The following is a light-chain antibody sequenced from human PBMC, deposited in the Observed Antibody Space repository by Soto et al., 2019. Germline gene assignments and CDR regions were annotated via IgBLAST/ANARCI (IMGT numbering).Light chain of an antibody. V-gene: IGLV7-46*01. J-gene: IGLJ2*01. CDR2: DTS. CDR1: TGPVTTSHY. Sequence: QAVVTQGPSLTVSPGGTVTLTCGSSTGPVTTSHYPYWFQQRPGQAPRTLIYDTSNKHSWTPARFSGSLLGGKGALTLSGAQPEDEGDYYCLLSYSGGRYVVFGGGTKLTVL. CDR3: LLSYSGGRYVV.